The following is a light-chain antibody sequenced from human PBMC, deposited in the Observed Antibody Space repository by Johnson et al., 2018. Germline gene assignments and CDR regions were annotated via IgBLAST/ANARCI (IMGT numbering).Light chain of an antibody. CDR1: SSNIGNNY. CDR2: ENN. CDR3: GTWDSSLSAGNV. J-gene: IGLJ1*01. V-gene: IGLV1-51*02. Sequence: QSVLTQPPSVSAAPGQKVTISCSGRSSNIGNNYVSWYQQLPGTAPKLLIYENNKRPSGIPDRFYGSKSGTSATLGITGLQTGDEADYYCGTWDSSLSAGNVFGTGTKVTVL.